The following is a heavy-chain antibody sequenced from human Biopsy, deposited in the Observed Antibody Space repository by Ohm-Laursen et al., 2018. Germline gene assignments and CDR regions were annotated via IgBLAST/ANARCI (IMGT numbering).Heavy chain of an antibody. D-gene: IGHD3-22*01. Sequence: SDTLSLTCTVSGGSFSGYYWSWIRQPPGKGLEWIGYISGSPNTNYNPSLKSRVTLSTDTSETQFSLRLRSVTAADTAMYYCASVVLGPTNDAFDLWGQGTMVVVSS. V-gene: IGHV4-59*07. CDR2: ISGSPNT. J-gene: IGHJ3*01. CDR1: GGSFSGYY. CDR3: ASVVLGPTNDAFDL.